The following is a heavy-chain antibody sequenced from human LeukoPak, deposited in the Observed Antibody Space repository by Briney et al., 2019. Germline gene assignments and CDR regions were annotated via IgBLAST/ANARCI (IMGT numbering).Heavy chain of an antibody. J-gene: IGHJ4*02. D-gene: IGHD3-16*01. CDR2: ISSGSTTI. CDR1: GFTFSSYS. V-gene: IGHV3-48*01. CDR3: ARDSDWGTFDY. Sequence: GGSLRLSCAASGFTFSSYSMNWVRQAPGKGLEWVSYISSGSTTIYYADSVKGRFTISRDNAKNSLYLQMNSLRAEDTAVYYCARDSDWGTFDYWGQGTLVTVSS.